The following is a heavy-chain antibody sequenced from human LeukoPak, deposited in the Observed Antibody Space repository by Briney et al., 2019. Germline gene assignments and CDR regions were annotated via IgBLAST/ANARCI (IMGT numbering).Heavy chain of an antibody. V-gene: IGHV4-59*12. D-gene: IGHD3-22*01. CDR3: ARGDYSDNPLDY. J-gene: IGHJ4*02. CDR2: IYHSGST. CDR1: GGSISSYN. Sequence: SETLSLTCTIYGGSISSYNWNWIRQPPGKGLEWIGYIYHSGSTNYNPSLKSRVTISVDVSKNQFSLKLNSVTAADTAVYYCARGDYSDNPLDYWGQGTLVTVSS.